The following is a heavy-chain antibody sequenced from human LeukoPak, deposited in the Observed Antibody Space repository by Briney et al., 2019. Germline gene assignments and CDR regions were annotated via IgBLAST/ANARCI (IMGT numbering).Heavy chain of an antibody. CDR2: IWYDGSNK. Sequence: HPGRSLRLSCAASGFTFSSYGMHWVRQAPGKGLEWVAVIWYDGSNKYYADSVKGRFTISRDNSKNTLYLQMNSLRAEDTAVYYCARVAGTGMIVVVTDYYGMDVWGQGTTVTVSS. CDR1: GFTFSSYG. CDR3: ARVAGTGMIVVVTDYYGMDV. J-gene: IGHJ6*02. D-gene: IGHD3-22*01. V-gene: IGHV3-33*01.